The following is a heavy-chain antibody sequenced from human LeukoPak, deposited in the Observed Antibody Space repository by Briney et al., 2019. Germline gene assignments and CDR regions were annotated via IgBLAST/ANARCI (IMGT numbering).Heavy chain of an antibody. Sequence: SETLSLTCAVYGGSFSGYYWSWIRQPPGKGLEWIGSIYYSGSTYYNPSLKSRVTISVDTSKNQFSLKLSSVTAADTAVYYCATPRGVVIAIPGPYDAFDIWGQGTMVTVSS. J-gene: IGHJ3*02. CDR3: ATPRGVVIAIPGPYDAFDI. D-gene: IGHD2-21*01. CDR2: IYYSGST. V-gene: IGHV4-34*01. CDR1: GGSFSGYY.